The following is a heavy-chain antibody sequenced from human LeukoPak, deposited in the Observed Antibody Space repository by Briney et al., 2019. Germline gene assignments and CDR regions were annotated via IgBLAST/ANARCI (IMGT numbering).Heavy chain of an antibody. J-gene: IGHJ4*02. D-gene: IGHD3-3*01. CDR3: ARDDYDFWSGYYIPPFDY. CDR2: INPNSGGT. Sequence: ASVKVSCKASGYTFTGYYMHWVRQAPGQGLEWMGWINPNSGGTNYAQKFQGRGTMTRDTSISTAYMELSRLRSDDTAVYYCARDDYDFWSGYYIPPFDYWGQGTLVTVSS. CDR1: GYTFTGYY. V-gene: IGHV1-2*02.